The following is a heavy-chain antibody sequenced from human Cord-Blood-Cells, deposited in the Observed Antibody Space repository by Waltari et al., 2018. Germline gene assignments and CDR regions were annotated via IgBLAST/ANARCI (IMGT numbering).Heavy chain of an antibody. Sequence: QVQLQQWGAGLLKPSETLSLTCAVYGGSFSGYYWSWIRPPPGKGLEWIGEINHSGSTNYNPSLKSRVTISVDTSKNQFSLKLSSVTAADTAVYYCASIYYDFWSGYYEYYFDYWGQGTLVTVSS. CDR1: GGSFSGYY. V-gene: IGHV4-34*01. J-gene: IGHJ4*02. CDR2: INHSGST. D-gene: IGHD3-3*01. CDR3: ASIYYDFWSGYYEYYFDY.